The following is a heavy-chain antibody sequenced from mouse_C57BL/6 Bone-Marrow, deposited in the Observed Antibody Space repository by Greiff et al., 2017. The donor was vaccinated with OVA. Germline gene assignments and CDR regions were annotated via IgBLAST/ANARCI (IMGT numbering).Heavy chain of an antibody. CDR2: INPGSGGT. CDR3: ARWGYYGSSYGFAY. CDR1: GYAFTNYL. V-gene: IGHV1-54*01. J-gene: IGHJ3*01. Sequence: QVQLQQSGVELVRPGTSVKVSCKASGYAFTNYLIEWVKQRPGQGLEWIGVINPGSGGTNYNEKFKGKATLTADKSSSTAYMQLSSLTSEDSAVYFCARWGYYGSSYGFAYWGQGTLVTVSA. D-gene: IGHD1-1*01.